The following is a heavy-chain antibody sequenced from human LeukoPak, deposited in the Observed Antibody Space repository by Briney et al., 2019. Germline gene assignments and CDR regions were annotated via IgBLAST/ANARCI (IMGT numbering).Heavy chain of an antibody. V-gene: IGHV3-33*01. CDR2: IWYDGSNK. CDR3: AVGVPAYYYYGMDV. Sequence: GGSLRLSCAASGFTFSSYGMHWVRQAPGKGLERVAVIWYDGSNKYYADSVKGRFTISRDNSKNTLYLQMNSLRAEDTAVYYCAVGVPAYYYYGMDVWGQGTTVTVSS. D-gene: IGHD2-2*01. CDR1: GFTFSSYG. J-gene: IGHJ6*02.